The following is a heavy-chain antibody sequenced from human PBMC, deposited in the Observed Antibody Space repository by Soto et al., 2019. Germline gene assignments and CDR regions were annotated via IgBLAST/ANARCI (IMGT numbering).Heavy chain of an antibody. CDR2: IITIFGTA. V-gene: IGHV1-69*15. CDR1: GGTFSSYA. J-gene: IGHJ4*02. Sequence: QVQLVQSGAEVKKPGSSVKVSCKASGGTFSSYAISWVRQAPGQGLEWLGRIITIFGTANYAQEFQGRVTSNADESQSTAYMELSSLRYEDAAVYYCASGGGNDGFGWGQGTLVTVSS. D-gene: IGHD1-1*01. CDR3: ASGGGNDGFG.